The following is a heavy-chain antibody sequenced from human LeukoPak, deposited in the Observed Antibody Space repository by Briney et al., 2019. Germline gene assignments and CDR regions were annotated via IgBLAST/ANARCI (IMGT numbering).Heavy chain of an antibody. CDR1: GGSFSGYY. V-gene: IGHV4-34*01. CDR3: ARGPGMKPAAMFDY. Sequence: PSETLSLTCAVYGGSFSGYYWSWIRQPPGKGLEWIGEINHSGSTNYNPSLKSRVTISVDTSKNQFSLKLSSVTAADTAVYYCARGPGMKPAAMFDYWGQGTLVTVSS. CDR2: INHSGST. J-gene: IGHJ4*02. D-gene: IGHD2-2*01.